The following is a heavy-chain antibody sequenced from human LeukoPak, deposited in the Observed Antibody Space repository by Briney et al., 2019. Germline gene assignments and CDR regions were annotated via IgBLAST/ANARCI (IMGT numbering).Heavy chain of an antibody. Sequence: SETLSLTCAVSGGSISTYYWSWIRQPPGKGLEWIGYIYYSGSTNYNPSLKSRVTISLDTSKNQFSLRLSSVTAADTAVYYCARGMSIAAAGNYWYFDLWGRGTLVTVSS. CDR2: IYYSGST. CDR3: ARGMSIAAAGNYWYFDL. D-gene: IGHD6-13*01. J-gene: IGHJ2*01. CDR1: GGSISTYY. V-gene: IGHV4-59*01.